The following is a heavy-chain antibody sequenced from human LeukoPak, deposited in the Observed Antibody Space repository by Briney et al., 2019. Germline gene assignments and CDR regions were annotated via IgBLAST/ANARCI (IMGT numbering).Heavy chain of an antibody. CDR1: GGSFSGYY. J-gene: IGHJ4*02. V-gene: IGHV4-34*01. CDR3: ARHVDSYVLRGFDY. Sequence: KPSETLSLTCAVYGGSFSGYYWSWIRQPPGKGLEWIGEINHSGSTNYNPSLKSRVTISVDTSKNQFSLKLSSVTAADTAVYYCARHVDSYVLRGFDYWGQGTLVTVSS. CDR2: INHSGST. D-gene: IGHD5-18*01.